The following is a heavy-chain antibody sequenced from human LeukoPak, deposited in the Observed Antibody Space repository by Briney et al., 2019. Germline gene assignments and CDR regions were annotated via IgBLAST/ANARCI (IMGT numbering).Heavy chain of an antibody. D-gene: IGHD2-8*01. CDR3: ARHDNVPVIRHGFDH. Sequence: PSETLSLTCTVSGGSINNYYWSWIRQPPGKGLEWLGYIYSSGVTNYNPSLQSRVTTSIDTSKNQFSLKVSSVTAADTAVYYCARHDNVPVIRHGFDHWGQGTLVTVSS. V-gene: IGHV4-59*08. CDR2: IYSSGVT. J-gene: IGHJ4*02. CDR1: GGSINNYY.